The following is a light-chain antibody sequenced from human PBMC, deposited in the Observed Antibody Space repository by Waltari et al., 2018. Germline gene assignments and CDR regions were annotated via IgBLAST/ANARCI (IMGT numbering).Light chain of an antibody. Sequence: QSALTQPRSVSGSAGQSVTISCTGTSSDADGYKYVSWYQQHPGKAPKFMIYDVTKRPSGVPDRFSGSKSGNTASLTISGLQAEDEADYYCCSYAGSYFYVFATGTKVTVL. CDR3: CSYAGSYFYV. CDR1: SSDADGYKY. J-gene: IGLJ1*01. V-gene: IGLV2-11*01. CDR2: DVT.